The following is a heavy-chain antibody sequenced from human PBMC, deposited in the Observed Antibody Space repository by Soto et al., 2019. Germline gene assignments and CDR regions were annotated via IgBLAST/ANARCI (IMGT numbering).Heavy chain of an antibody. CDR3: ARKNGVLDAFDI. CDR2: INHSGST. D-gene: IGHD4-17*01. V-gene: IGHV4-34*01. CDR1: GGSFSGYY. Sequence: PSETLSLTCAVYGGSFSGYYWGWIRQPPGKGLEWIGEINHSGSTNYNPSLKSRVTISVDTSKNQISLKLSSVTAVDTAVYYCARKNGVLDAFDIWGQGTMVTVSS. J-gene: IGHJ3*02.